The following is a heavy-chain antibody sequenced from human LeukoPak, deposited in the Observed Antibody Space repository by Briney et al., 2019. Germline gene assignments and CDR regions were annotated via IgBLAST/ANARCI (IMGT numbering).Heavy chain of an antibody. V-gene: IGHV3-48*01. Sequence: GSLRLSCVASGFAFSSFTMNWVRQAPGKGLEWVSYISGSSSTVYYADSVKGRFTISRDNAKNTVYLQMNSLRVEDTAVYYCANEEVPNDYWGQGTLVTVSS. CDR3: ANEEVPNDY. J-gene: IGHJ4*02. CDR2: ISGSSSTV. D-gene: IGHD4/OR15-4a*01. CDR1: GFAFSSFT.